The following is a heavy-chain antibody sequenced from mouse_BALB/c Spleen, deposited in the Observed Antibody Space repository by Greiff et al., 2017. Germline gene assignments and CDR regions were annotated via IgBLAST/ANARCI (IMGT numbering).Heavy chain of an antibody. D-gene: IGHD2-14*01. CDR3: ARWGTFDY. Sequence: EVQLQQSGPELVKPGASVKISCKASGYSFTGYFMNWVMQSHGKSLEWIGRINPYNGDTFYNQKFKGKATLTVDKSSSTAHMELRSLASEDSAVYYCARWGTFDYWGQGTTLTVSS. CDR1: GYSFTGYF. V-gene: IGHV1-20*02. J-gene: IGHJ2*01. CDR2: INPYNGDT.